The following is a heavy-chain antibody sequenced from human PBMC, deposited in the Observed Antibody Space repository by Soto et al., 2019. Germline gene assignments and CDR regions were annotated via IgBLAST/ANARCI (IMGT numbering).Heavy chain of an antibody. CDR3: ARSISPAWSSWFDP. D-gene: IGHD1-26*01. Sequence: SQTLSLTCAISGDSVSSNSASWNWIRQSPSRGLEWLGRTYYRSKWYNDYAVSVKSRITINPDTSKNQFSLQLNSVTPEDTAVYYCARSISPAWSSWFDPWGQGTLVTVSS. CDR2: TYYRSKWYN. J-gene: IGHJ5*02. CDR1: GDSVSSNSAS. V-gene: IGHV6-1*01.